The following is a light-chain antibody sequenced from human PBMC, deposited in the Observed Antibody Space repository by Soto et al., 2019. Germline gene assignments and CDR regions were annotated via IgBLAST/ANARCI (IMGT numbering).Light chain of an antibody. V-gene: IGKV3-11*01. CDR3: QQRSNRPPLT. CDR1: QSVSSY. Sequence: EIVLTQSPATLSLSPGERVTLSCRASQSVSSYLAWYQQKPGQAPRLLIYDASNRATGIPARFSGSGSGTDFTLTISSLEPEDFAVYYCQQRSNRPPLTFGGGTKVDIK. J-gene: IGKJ4*01. CDR2: DAS.